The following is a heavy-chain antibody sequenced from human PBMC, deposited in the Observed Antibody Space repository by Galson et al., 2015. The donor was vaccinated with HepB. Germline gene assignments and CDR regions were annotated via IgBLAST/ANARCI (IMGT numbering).Heavy chain of an antibody. CDR2: ISYDGSNK. J-gene: IGHJ4*02. Sequence: SLRLSCAASGFTFSSYGMHWVRQAPGKGLEWVAVISYDGSNKYYADSVKGRFTISRDNSKNTLYLQMNSLRAEDTAVYYCAKMYSSSWSLDYWGQGTLVTVSS. V-gene: IGHV3-30*18. D-gene: IGHD6-13*01. CDR3: AKMYSSSWSLDY. CDR1: GFTFSSYG.